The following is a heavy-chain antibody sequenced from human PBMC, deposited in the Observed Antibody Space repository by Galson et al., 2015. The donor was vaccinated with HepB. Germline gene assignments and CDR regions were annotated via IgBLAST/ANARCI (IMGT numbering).Heavy chain of an antibody. D-gene: IGHD6-19*01. V-gene: IGHV3-30*03. CDR1: GFSFSTYG. J-gene: IGHJ4*02. Sequence: SLRLSCAASGFSFSTYGMHWVRQAPGKGLEWVAILSYDGNNKYYTKSVKGRFTVSRENSKNTLYLQMNSLRIEDTAVYYCGRGGLRAVAGAKGDYWGQGTLVTVSS. CDR2: LSYDGNNK. CDR3: GRGGLRAVAGAKGDY.